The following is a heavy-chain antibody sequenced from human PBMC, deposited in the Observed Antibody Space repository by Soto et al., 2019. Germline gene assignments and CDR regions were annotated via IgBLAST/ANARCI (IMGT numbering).Heavy chain of an antibody. CDR2: ISYDGNKK. V-gene: IGHV3-30-3*01. J-gene: IGHJ6*02. CDR3: ARDYGSFTYYFYGMDV. CDR1: GFTFSSYT. D-gene: IGHD3-10*01. Sequence: QVHLVESGGGVVQPGRSLRLSCAASGFTFSSYTMHWVRQAPGKGLECVAIISYDGNKKYYADSVKGRFTISRDNSQNTLFLQMNSLRTEDTAVYYCARDYGSFTYYFYGMDVWGQWTTVTVSS.